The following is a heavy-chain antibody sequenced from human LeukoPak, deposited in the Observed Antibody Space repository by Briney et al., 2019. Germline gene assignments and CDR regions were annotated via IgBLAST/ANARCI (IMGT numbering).Heavy chain of an antibody. CDR3: ARDSADYGDYDY. V-gene: IGHV1-46*01. D-gene: IGHD4-17*01. CDR2: IKPSGGSP. J-gene: IGHJ4*02. Sequence: ASLKVSCKASGYTFTSYIMHWVRQAPGHELDWMGIIKPSGGSPSYAQKIQGRVTMTRDTSTSTVYMELSSLRSEDTAVYYCARDSADYGDYDYGGQGTLVSVSS. CDR1: GYTFTSYI.